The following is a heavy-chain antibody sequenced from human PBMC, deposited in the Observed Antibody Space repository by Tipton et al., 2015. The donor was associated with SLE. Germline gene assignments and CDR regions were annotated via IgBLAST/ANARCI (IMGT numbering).Heavy chain of an antibody. D-gene: IGHD6-13*01. V-gene: IGHV4-59*08. Sequence: TLSLTCTVSGGSISSYYWSWIRQPAGKGLEWIGYIFYSGSTNYNPSLKSRVTISVDTSKNQFSLKLSSVTAADTAVYYCARVAYSSSWYLYFDLWGRGSLVTVSS. CDR1: GGSISSYY. J-gene: IGHJ2*01. CDR2: IFYSGST. CDR3: ARVAYSSSWYLYFDL.